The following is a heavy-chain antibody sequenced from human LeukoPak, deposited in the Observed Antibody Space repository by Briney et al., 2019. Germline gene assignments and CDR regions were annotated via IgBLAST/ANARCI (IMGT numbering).Heavy chain of an antibody. D-gene: IGHD1-26*01. CDR1: GYTFTGYH. V-gene: IGHV1-2*02. CDR2: INPNSGGT. CDR3: ARGGSYAPGYYYYYMDV. J-gene: IGHJ6*03. Sequence: ASVKVSCKASGYTFTGYHMHWVRQAPGQGLEWMGWINPNSGGTNYAQKFQGRVTMTRDTSISTAYMELSRLRSDDTAVYYCARGGSYAPGYYYYYMDVWGKGTTVTVSS.